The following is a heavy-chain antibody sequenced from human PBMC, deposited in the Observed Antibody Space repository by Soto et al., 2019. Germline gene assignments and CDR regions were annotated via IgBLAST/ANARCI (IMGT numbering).Heavy chain of an antibody. Sequence: PSETLSLTCTVSGGSISSYYWSWIRQPPGKGLEWIGYIYYSGSTNYNPSLKSRVTISVDTSKNQFSLKLSSVTAADTAVYYCARHREYGDYSVFFDYWGQGTXVTVSS. CDR2: IYYSGST. CDR3: ARHREYGDYSVFFDY. CDR1: GGSISSYY. D-gene: IGHD4-17*01. J-gene: IGHJ4*02. V-gene: IGHV4-59*08.